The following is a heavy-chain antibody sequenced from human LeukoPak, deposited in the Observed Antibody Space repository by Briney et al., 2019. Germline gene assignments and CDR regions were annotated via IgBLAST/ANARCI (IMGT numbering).Heavy chain of an antibody. CDR1: GGSISSGSYY. CDR2: IYTSGST. D-gene: IGHD3-3*01. Sequence: SQTLSLTCTVSGGSISSGSYYWSWIRQPAGKGLEWIGRIYTSGSTDYNPSLKSRVTISVDTSKNQFSLKLSSVTAADTAVYYCARGITIFGVVIPFDYWGQGTLVTVSS. V-gene: IGHV4-61*02. CDR3: ARGITIFGVVIPFDY. J-gene: IGHJ4*02.